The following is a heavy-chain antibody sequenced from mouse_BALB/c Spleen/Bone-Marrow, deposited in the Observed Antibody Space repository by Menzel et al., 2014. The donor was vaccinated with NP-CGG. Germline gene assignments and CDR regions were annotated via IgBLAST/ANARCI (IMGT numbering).Heavy chain of an antibody. J-gene: IGHJ3*01. Sequence: DVKLQESGGGLVQPGGSLKLSCAASGFTFSNYGMSWVRQTPDKRLEFVATINTNGGDTYYPDSVKGRFTISRDNAKNTLYLQMSSLKSEDTAMYYCAGGVDYVSWFAYWGQGTLVAVSA. CDR3: AGGVDYVSWFAY. D-gene: IGHD2-4*01. CDR2: INTNGGDT. CDR1: GFTFSNYG. V-gene: IGHV5-6-3*01.